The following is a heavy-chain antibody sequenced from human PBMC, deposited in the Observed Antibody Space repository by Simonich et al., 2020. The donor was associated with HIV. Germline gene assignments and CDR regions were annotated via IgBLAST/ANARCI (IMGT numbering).Heavy chain of an antibody. D-gene: IGHD2-2*01. V-gene: IGHV3-21*01. J-gene: IGHJ4*02. CDR1: GFTFSSYS. Sequence: EVQLVESGGGLVKPGGSLRLSCAASGFTFSSYSMNWVRQAPGKGLEWGSSISSSSSYIYYENSVKGRFTISRDNAKNSLYLQMNSLRAEDTAVYYCARDGRKGSSTSCSDYWGQGTLVTVSS. CDR2: ISSSSSYI. CDR3: ARDGRKGSSTSCSDY.